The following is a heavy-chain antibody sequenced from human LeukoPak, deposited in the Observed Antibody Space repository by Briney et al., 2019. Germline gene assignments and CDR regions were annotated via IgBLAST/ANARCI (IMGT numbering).Heavy chain of an antibody. CDR2: IKVDGSEK. D-gene: IGHD3-10*01. Sequence: HAGGSLRLSCTASGFSFSSYWMSWVRQAPGKGLEWVANIKVDGSEKYYVDSVKGRFTISRDNSKNTLSLQMNSLSSEDTAVYYCARGGRFGERAAFDIWGQGTMVTVSS. V-gene: IGHV3-7*01. CDR3: ARGGRFGERAAFDI. J-gene: IGHJ3*02. CDR1: GFSFSSYW.